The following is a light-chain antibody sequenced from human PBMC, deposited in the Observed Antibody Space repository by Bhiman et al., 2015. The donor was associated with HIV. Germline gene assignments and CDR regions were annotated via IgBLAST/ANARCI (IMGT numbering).Light chain of an antibody. Sequence: QSVLTQPPSASGTPGQKVTISCSGSSSQIGSNSVYWYQQLPGTTPKLLIYGNNQRPSGVPDRFSGSKSGTSASLAISGLRSEDEADYYCTSYTSSSTVIFGGGTELTVL. CDR3: TSYTSSSTVI. J-gene: IGLJ2*01. CDR2: GNN. CDR1: SSQIGSNS. V-gene: IGLV1-47*01.